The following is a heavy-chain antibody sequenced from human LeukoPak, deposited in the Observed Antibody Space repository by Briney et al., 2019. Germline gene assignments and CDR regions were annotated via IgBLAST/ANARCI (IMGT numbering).Heavy chain of an antibody. D-gene: IGHD6-13*01. V-gene: IGHV1-24*01. J-gene: IGHJ4*02. Sequence: ASVKVSCKVSGYTLTELSMHWVRQAPGKGLEWMGGFDPEDGETIYAQKFQGRVTMTEDTSTDTAYMELSSLRSEDTAVYYCATNGWAAAGFDCWGQGTLVSVSS. CDR1: GYTLTELS. CDR3: ATNGWAAAGFDC. CDR2: FDPEDGET.